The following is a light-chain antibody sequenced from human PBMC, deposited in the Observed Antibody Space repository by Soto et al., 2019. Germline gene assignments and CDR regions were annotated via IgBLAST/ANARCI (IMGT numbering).Light chain of an antibody. CDR2: SND. J-gene: IGLJ3*02. V-gene: IGLV1-44*01. CDR1: KSNIGDNP. CDR3: ATWDDSLNGCV. Sequence: QSVLTQPPSASGTPGQRVIISCSGSKSNIGDNPVNWFQQFPGRAPKLLIFSNDERPSAVPERFSGSKSGASASLAISGLQSDDEADYSCATWDDSLNGCVFGGGTKLTVL.